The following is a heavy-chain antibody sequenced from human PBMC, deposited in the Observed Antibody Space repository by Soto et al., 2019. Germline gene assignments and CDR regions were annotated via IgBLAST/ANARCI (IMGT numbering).Heavy chain of an antibody. Sequence: GGSLRLSCAASGFTFSSYAMHWVRQAPGKGLEWVANIKQNGSEKYYVDSVKGRFTISRDNAKNSLYLQMNSLRAEDTAVYYCAKDLNDYVWGSYPNFDYWGQGTLVTVSS. V-gene: IGHV3-7*03. J-gene: IGHJ4*02. CDR1: GFTFSSYA. CDR3: AKDLNDYVWGSYPNFDY. CDR2: IKQNGSEK. D-gene: IGHD3-16*02.